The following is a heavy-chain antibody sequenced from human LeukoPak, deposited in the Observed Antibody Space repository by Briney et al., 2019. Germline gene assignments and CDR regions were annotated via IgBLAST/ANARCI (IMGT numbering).Heavy chain of an antibody. CDR3: ARVRLVGYDILTGYYSFDY. CDR1: GGSISTYS. D-gene: IGHD3-9*01. Sequence: SETLSLTCTVSGGSISTYSWSWIRQPPGKGLEWIGYIYYSGNTNYNPSLKSRVTISVDTSKNQFSLKLSSVTAADTAMYYCARVRLVGYDILTGYYSFDYWGQGTLVTVSS. CDR2: IYYSGNT. J-gene: IGHJ4*02. V-gene: IGHV4-59*01.